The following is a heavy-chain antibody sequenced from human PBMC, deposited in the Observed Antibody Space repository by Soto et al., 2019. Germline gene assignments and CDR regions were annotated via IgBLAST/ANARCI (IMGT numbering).Heavy chain of an antibody. J-gene: IGHJ4*02. Sequence: SETLSLTCIVSGGSISSTNYYWAWVRQPQGKGLEWIGNIYYDGKTYYHTSFRSRLTVSVDTSKNQFSLKLGSLNAADTAIYYCASLQVPGKFDYWGQGTRVTVSS. D-gene: IGHD1-1*01. CDR2: IYYDGKT. CDR3: ASLQVPGKFDY. CDR1: GGSISSTNYY. V-gene: IGHV4-39*01.